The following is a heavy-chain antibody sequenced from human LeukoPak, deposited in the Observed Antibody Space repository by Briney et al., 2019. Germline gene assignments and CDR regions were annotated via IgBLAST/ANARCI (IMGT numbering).Heavy chain of an antibody. Sequence: PGESLRLSCAASGFTFTSYTMNWVRQARGKGLEWVSHIGTGTSTVGYADSIKGRFTISRDNAKNSVDLQMSSLRVDDSAVYYCVRDKDWGFDSWGQGTLVTVSS. J-gene: IGHJ4*02. D-gene: IGHD7-27*01. V-gene: IGHV3-48*01. CDR2: IGTGTSTV. CDR1: GFTFTSYT. CDR3: VRDKDWGFDS.